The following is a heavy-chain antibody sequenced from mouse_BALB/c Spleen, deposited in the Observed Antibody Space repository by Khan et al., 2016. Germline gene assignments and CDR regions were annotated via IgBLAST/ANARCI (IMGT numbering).Heavy chain of an antibody. J-gene: IGHJ4*01. CDR2: ILPGSGNS. Sequence: QVQLQQSGAELMKPGASVKISCKATGYTFSNYWIEWVKQRPGHGLEWIGDILPGSGNSNYNENLKGKATFTADTSSNTAYMQHSSLTSEDSAVYYCARAWYSMDYWGQGTSVTVSS. CDR3: ARAWYSMDY. V-gene: IGHV1-9*01. CDR1: GYTFSNYW.